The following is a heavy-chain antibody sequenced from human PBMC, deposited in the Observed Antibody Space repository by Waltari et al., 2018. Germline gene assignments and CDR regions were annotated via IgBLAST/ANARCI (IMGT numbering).Heavy chain of an antibody. CDR3: TRGVAEGFDP. CDR1: GITFRSYW. J-gene: IGHJ5*02. D-gene: IGHD2-15*01. CDR2: INTDGSIT. V-gene: IGHV3-74*01. Sequence: EVQLVESGGDLVQPGGSLRLSCAASGITFRSYWMYWVRQAPGTGLVGVSRINTDGSITIYADSVRGRFTISRDNAKNTLYLQMNSLRVDDSAVYYCTRGVAEGFDPWGQGTLVTVSS.